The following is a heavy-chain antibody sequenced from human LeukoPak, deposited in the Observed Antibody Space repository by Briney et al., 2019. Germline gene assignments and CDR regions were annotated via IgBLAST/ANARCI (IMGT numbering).Heavy chain of an antibody. V-gene: IGHV1-2*06. CDR1: GYTFTGYY. D-gene: IGHD3-10*01. CDR3: ARVSIGTYYGSGRDFDY. J-gene: IGHJ4*02. Sequence: ASVTVSCKASGYTFTGYYMHWVRQAPGQGLEWMGRINPNSGGTNYSQKFQGRVTMTRDTSISTAYMELSRLRSEDTAVYYCARVSIGTYYGSGRDFDYWGQGTLVTVSS. CDR2: INPNSGGT.